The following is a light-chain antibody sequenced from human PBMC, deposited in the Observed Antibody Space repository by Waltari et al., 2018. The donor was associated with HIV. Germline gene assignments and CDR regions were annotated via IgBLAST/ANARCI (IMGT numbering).Light chain of an antibody. J-gene: IGLJ1*01. CDR2: EVS. V-gene: IGLV2-11*01. Sequence: QSALTQPRSVSGSPGQSVTISCTGTSSDIGYFDYVSWYQQYPGKAPKVIIYEVSQRPSGVPDRFTASKSGITASLTISRLQDEDEADYYCCSYAGTYTYVFGTGTTVTVL. CDR1: SSDIGYFDY. CDR3: CSYAGTYTYV.